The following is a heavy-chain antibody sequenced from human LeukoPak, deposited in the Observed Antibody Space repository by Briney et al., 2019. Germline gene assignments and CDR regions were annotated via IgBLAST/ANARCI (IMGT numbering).Heavy chain of an antibody. V-gene: IGHV3-53*01. CDR1: GFILSEHY. D-gene: IGHD5-12*01. CDR2: MYSSGNI. J-gene: IGHJ4*02. CDR3: ARETYSGYEFDY. Sequence: GGSLRLSCAASGFILSEHYMGWVRQAPGKGLDWVSVMYSSGNIHYADSVEGRFTISRDNSKNTLYLQMNSLRAEDTAVYYCARETYSGYEFDYWGQGTLVTVSS.